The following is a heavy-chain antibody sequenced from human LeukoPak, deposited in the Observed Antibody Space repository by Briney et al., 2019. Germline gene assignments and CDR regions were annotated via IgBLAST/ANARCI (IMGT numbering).Heavy chain of an antibody. J-gene: IGHJ1*01. CDR2: IVVGSGNT. CDR3: AADGGRVGATTSFEYFQH. V-gene: IGHV1-58*02. CDR1: VFTFTSSA. D-gene: IGHD1-26*01. Sequence: SVKVSCKASVFTFTSSAMQWVRQARAQRLEWIGWIVVGSGNTNYAQKFQERVTITRDMSTSTAYMELSSLRSEDTAVYYCAADGGRVGATTSFEYFQHWGQGTLVTVSS.